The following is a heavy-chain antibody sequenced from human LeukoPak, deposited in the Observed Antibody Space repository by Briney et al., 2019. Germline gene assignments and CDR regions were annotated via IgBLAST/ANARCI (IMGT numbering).Heavy chain of an antibody. J-gene: IGHJ4*02. CDR3: ARPDYFASHD. CDR2: IYPDDSRT. D-gene: IGHD2/OR15-2a*01. CDR1: GYHFPKSW. Sequence: GESLKISCKASGYHFPKSWIGWVRQMPGKGLEWMAIIYPDDSRTKYSPSFQGQVTISVDRSINTAYLQWSSLRASDTAMYYCARPDYFASHDWGQGTLVTVSS. V-gene: IGHV5-51*01.